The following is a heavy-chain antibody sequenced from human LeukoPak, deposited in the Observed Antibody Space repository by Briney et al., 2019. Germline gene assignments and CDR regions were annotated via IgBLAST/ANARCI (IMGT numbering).Heavy chain of an antibody. CDR2: INPNSGGT. V-gene: IGHV1-2*06. J-gene: IGHJ4*02. D-gene: IGHD3-22*01. Sequence: GASVKVSCKASGYTFTGYYMHWVRQAPGQGLEWMGRINPNSGGTNYAQKFQGRVTMTRDTSISTAYMELSRLRSDDTAVYYCAINYYYDGSGYYANLKYPKVLGEVLHYWGQGTLVTVSS. CDR3: AINYYYDGSGYYANLKYPKVLGEVLHY. CDR1: GYTFTGYY.